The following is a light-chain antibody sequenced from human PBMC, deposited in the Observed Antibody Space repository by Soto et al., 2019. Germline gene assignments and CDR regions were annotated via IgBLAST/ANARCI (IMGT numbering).Light chain of an antibody. Sequence: EIVMTQSPATLSVSPGERATLSCRASQSVSSNLAWYQQKPGQAPRVLIYGASTRATGIPARFSGSGSGTEFTLTISSLQSEDFAVYYCQQYYNWPPITFGQGTRLEIK. J-gene: IGKJ5*01. V-gene: IGKV3-15*01. CDR1: QSVSSN. CDR2: GAS. CDR3: QQYYNWPPIT.